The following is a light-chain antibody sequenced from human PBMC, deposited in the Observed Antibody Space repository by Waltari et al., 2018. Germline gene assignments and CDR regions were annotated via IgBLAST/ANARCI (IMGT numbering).Light chain of an antibody. CDR1: SNDIGDYDY. Sequence: QSALTQPASVSGSPGQSITISCTGTSNDIGDYDYVPWYQQHPGKAPKLMIYAVTRRPSGVSDRFSASKSGNTASLTISGLQAEDEADYYCSSYTASGTLVFGGGTKMTVL. V-gene: IGLV2-14*01. J-gene: IGLJ2*01. CDR2: AVT. CDR3: SSYTASGTLV.